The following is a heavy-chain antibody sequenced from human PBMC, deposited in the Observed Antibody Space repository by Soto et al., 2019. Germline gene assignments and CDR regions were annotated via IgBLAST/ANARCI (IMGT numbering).Heavy chain of an antibody. CDR1: GFTFSSYG. CDR3: AKVGGMGYYDFWSGYYSGYYYGMDV. CDR2: ISYDGSNK. Sequence: PGGSLRLSCAASGFTFSSYGMHWVRQAPGKGLEWVAVISYDGSNKYYADSVKGRFTISRDNSKNTLYLQMNSLRAEDTAVYYCAKVGGMGYYDFWSGYYSGYYYGMDVWDQGTTVTVS. V-gene: IGHV3-30*18. D-gene: IGHD3-3*01. J-gene: IGHJ6*02.